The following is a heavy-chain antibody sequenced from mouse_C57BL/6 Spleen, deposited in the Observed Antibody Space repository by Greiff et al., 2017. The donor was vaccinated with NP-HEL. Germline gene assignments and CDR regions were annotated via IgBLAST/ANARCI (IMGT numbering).Heavy chain of an antibody. Sequence: EVMLVESGGGLVQPGGSLSLSCAASGFTFTDYYMSWVRQPPGKALEWLGFIRNKANGYTTEYSASVKGRFTISRDNSQSILYLQMNALRAEDSATYYCARSSYDYDDVPFAYWGQGTLVTVSA. D-gene: IGHD2-4*01. CDR2: IRNKANGYTT. CDR1: GFTFTDYY. V-gene: IGHV7-3*01. J-gene: IGHJ3*01. CDR3: ARSSYDYDDVPFAY.